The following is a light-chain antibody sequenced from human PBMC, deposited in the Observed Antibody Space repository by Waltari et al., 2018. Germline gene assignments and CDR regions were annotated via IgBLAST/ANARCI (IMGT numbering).Light chain of an antibody. CDR3: QQYYSLPWT. J-gene: IGKJ1*01. CDR1: QSVLYSSNNKNH. V-gene: IGKV4-1*01. Sequence: DIVMTQSPASLAVSLGERATIHCTSSQSVLYSSNNKNHLAWYQQKPGQPPKLLVYWASTRESGVPDRFSGSGSGTDFTLTISSLQAEDVAVYYCQQYYSLPWTFGQGTKVEIK. CDR2: WAS.